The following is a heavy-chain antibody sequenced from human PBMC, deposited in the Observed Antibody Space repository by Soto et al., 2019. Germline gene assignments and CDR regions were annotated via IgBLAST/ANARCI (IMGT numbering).Heavy chain of an antibody. V-gene: IGHV3-64D*06. CDR1: GFTFSSYA. J-gene: IGHJ4*02. Sequence: GGSLRLSCSASGFTFSSYAMHWVRQAPGKGLEYVSAISSNGGSTYYADSVKGRFTISRDNSKNTLYLQMSSLRAEDTAVYYCVKGGNPIVVVTAILNYYFDYWGQGTLVTVSS. D-gene: IGHD2-21*02. CDR3: VKGGNPIVVVTAILNYYFDY. CDR2: ISSNGGST.